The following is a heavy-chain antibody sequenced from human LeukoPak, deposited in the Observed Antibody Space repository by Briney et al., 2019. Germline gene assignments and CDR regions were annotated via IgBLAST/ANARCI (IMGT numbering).Heavy chain of an antibody. CDR1: GGSISSGGYY. Sequence: SQTLSLTCTVSGGSISSGGYYWSWIRQHPGKGLEWIGYIYYSGSTYYNPSLKSRVTISVDTSKNQFSLKLSSVTAADTAVYYCARESYGDYGTDAFDIWGQGTMVTVSS. CDR3: ARESYGDYGTDAFDI. CDR2: IYYSGST. V-gene: IGHV4-31*03. J-gene: IGHJ3*02. D-gene: IGHD4-17*01.